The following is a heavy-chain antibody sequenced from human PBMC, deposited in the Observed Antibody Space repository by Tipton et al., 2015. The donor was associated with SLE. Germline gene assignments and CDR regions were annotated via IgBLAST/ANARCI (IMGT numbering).Heavy chain of an antibody. Sequence: SVKGRFTISRDNARSSLSLQMNSLRVEDTAVYYCARDADYFGSGTYSPDTFDIWGQGTVVTVSS. D-gene: IGHD3-10*01. J-gene: IGHJ3*02. V-gene: IGHV3-48*03. CDR3: ARDADYFGSGTYSPDTFDI.